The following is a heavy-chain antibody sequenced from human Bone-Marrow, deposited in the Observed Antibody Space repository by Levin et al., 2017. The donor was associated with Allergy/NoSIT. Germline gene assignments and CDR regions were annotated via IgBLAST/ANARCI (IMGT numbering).Heavy chain of an antibody. V-gene: IGHV3-21*01. CDR3: ARDPGFGDYDFYY. CDR1: GFSFSSYS. J-gene: IGHJ4*02. Sequence: PGGSLRLSCAASGFSFSSYSMNWVRQAPGKGLEWVSSISPSSSHIYYADSVKGRFTISRDNAKNSVYLQLNGLRTEDTAVYYCARDPGFGDYDFYYWGQGTLVTVSS. CDR2: ISPSSSHI. D-gene: IGHD4-17*01.